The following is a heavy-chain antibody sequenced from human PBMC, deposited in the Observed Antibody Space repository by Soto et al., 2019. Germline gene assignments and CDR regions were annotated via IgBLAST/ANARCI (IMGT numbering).Heavy chain of an antibody. J-gene: IGHJ5*02. Sequence: PSETLSLTCTVSGGSISSYYWSWIRQPPGKGLEWIGYIYYSGSTNYNPSLKSRVTISVDTSKNQFSLKLSSVTAADTAVYYCARGRSSRYCSGGSCYWFDPWGQGTLVTVSS. D-gene: IGHD2-15*01. V-gene: IGHV4-59*01. CDR3: ARGRSSRYCSGGSCYWFDP. CDR1: GGSISSYY. CDR2: IYYSGST.